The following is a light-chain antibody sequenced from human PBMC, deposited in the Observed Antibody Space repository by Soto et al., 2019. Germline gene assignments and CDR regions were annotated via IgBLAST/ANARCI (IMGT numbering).Light chain of an antibody. CDR2: AAS. CDR3: QQGYSTPRT. J-gene: IGKJ1*01. CDR1: QSISSY. Sequence: DIQMTQSPSSLSASVGDRVTITCRASQSISSYLNWYQQKSGTAPKLLIYAASSLQSGVPSRFSGSGSGTDFTLSISSLQPEDFATYYCQQGYSTPRTFGQGTKVEIK. V-gene: IGKV1-39*01.